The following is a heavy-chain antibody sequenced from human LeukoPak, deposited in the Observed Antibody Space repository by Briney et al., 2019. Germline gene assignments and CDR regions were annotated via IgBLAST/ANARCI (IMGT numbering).Heavy chain of an antibody. J-gene: IGHJ4*02. CDR2: IYYSGST. D-gene: IGHD5-18*01. CDR3: ARTGGYSYGYGLLDIDY. Sequence: SETLSLTCTVSGGSISSSSYYWGWIRQPPGKGLEWIGSIYYSGSTYYNPSLKSRVTISVDTSKNQFSLKLNSVTAADTAVYYCARTGGYSYGYGLLDIDYWGQGTLVTVSS. CDR1: GGSISSSSYY. V-gene: IGHV4-39*01.